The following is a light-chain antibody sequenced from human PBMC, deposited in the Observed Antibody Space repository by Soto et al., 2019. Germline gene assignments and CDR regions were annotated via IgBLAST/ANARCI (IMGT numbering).Light chain of an antibody. CDR2: GAS. V-gene: IGKV3-20*01. J-gene: IGKJ1*01. CDR1: QSVSSSY. Sequence: EIVLTQSPGTLSLSPGERATLSCRASQSVSSSYLAWYQQKPGQAPRLLIYGASSRATVIPDRFSGSGSGTDFTLTISRLEPEDFAVYYCQQYGSSPWTFGQGTKVDI. CDR3: QQYGSSPWT.